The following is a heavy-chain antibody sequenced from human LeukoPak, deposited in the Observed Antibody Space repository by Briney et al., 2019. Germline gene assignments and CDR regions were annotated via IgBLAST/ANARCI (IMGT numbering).Heavy chain of an antibody. CDR3: AKDPMATTTGYYFDY. Sequence: GRSLRLSCAASGFTFSSYVMHWVRQAPGKGLEWVAIISYDGSNEYYADSVKGRFTISRDNSKNTLYLQMNSLRAEDTAVYYCAKDPMATTTGYYFDYWGQGTLVTVSS. D-gene: IGHD5-24*01. CDR2: ISYDGSNE. CDR1: GFTFSSYV. J-gene: IGHJ4*02. V-gene: IGHV3-30*04.